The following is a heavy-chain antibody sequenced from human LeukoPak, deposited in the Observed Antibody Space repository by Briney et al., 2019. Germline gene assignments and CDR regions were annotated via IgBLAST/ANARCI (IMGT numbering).Heavy chain of an antibody. V-gene: IGHV3-74*01. CDR2: INSDGSST. J-gene: IGHJ4*02. Sequence: PGGSLRLSCAASGFTFSSYWMHWVRQAPGKGLVWVSRINSDGSSTSYADSVKGRYTISRDNAKNTLYLQMNSLRAEDTAVYYCASRSSSSSVDYWGQGTLVTVSS. D-gene: IGHD6-6*01. CDR3: ASRSSSSSVDY. CDR1: GFTFSSYW.